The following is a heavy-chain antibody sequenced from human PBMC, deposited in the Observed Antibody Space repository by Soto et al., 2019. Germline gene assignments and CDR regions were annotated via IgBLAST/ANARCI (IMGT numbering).Heavy chain of an antibody. CDR1: GFTFGNYW. D-gene: IGHD1-26*01. CDR2: IHSDGPIT. CDR3: ARGRGSFYLDF. V-gene: IGHV3-74*01. J-gene: IGHJ4*02. Sequence: EVQLVESGGGLVQPGGSLRLSCATSGFTFGNYWMYLVRQAPGKGLVWVSRIHSDGPITTYAESLKGRFTISRDIAKNTLYLQMNSLRDEDTAVYYCARGRGSFYLDFWGQGTLVTVSS.